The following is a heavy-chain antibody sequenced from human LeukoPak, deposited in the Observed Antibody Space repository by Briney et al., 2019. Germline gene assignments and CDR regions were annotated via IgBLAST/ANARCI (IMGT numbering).Heavy chain of an antibody. V-gene: IGHV4-39*07. CDR2: IYSSGSA. J-gene: IGHJ4*02. CDR1: GGSVNSGAYY. D-gene: IGHD3-3*01. CDR3: AFYDFWSGYYTFDY. Sequence: PSETLSLTCTVSGGSVNSGAYYWSWIRQPPGKGLEWIGNIYSSGSAYYNPSLKSRVTMSVDTSKNQFSLKLSSVTAADTAVYYCAFYDFWSGYYTFDYWGQGTLVTVSS.